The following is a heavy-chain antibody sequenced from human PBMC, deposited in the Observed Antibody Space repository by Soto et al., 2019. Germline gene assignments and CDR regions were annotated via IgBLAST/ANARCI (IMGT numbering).Heavy chain of an antibody. V-gene: IGHV3-73*02. Sequence: EVQLVESGGGLVQPGGSLKLSCAASGFTFSGSAMHWVRQASGKGLEWVGRIRSKANSYATAYAASVKGRFTISRDDSKNTAYLQTNSLKTEDTAVYYCTSDTARVYYGMDVWGPGTTVTVSS. CDR1: GFTFSGSA. D-gene: IGHD5-18*01. CDR3: TSDTARVYYGMDV. J-gene: IGHJ6*02. CDR2: IRSKANSYAT.